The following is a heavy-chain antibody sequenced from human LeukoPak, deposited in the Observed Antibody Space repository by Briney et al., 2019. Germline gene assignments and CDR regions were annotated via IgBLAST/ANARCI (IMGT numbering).Heavy chain of an antibody. CDR3: ANCGAAAGY. CDR2: IRYDGSNK. D-gene: IGHD6-13*01. CDR1: GFTFSSYG. V-gene: IGHV3-30*02. J-gene: IGHJ4*02. Sequence: GGSLRLSCAAPGFTFSSYGMHWVRQAPGKGLEWVAFIRYDGSNKYYADSVKGRFTISRDNSKNTLYLQMNRLRAEDTAVYYCANCGAAAGYWGQGTLVTVSS.